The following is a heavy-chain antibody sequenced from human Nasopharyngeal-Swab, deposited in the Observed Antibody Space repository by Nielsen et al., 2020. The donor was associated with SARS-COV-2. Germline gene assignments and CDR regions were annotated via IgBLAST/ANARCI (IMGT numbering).Heavy chain of an antibody. Sequence: SLKISCAASGFTFSDYYMSWIRQAPGKGLEWVSYISSSGITIYYADSVKSRFTISRDNAKNSLYLQMNSLRAEDTAVYYCARPQCRGGGDCHYYFDFWGQGTLVTVSS. J-gene: IGHJ4*02. CDR2: ISSSGITI. CDR1: GFTFSDYY. V-gene: IGHV3-11*01. CDR3: ARPQCRGGGDCHYYFDF. D-gene: IGHD2-21*02.